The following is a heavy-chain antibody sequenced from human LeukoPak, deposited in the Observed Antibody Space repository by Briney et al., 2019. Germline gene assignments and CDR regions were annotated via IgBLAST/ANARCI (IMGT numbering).Heavy chain of an antibody. V-gene: IGHV4-59*01. J-gene: IGHJ2*01. CDR2: ILHSGST. Sequence: SETLSLTCTVSGGSMNSYYWIWIRQPPGKGLEWIGCILHSGSTNNNPSLQSRVTISLDTSKNKFSLNLTSVTAADTAVYFCARGPLHHPSSWPFWYFDLWGRGTLVTVSS. D-gene: IGHD6-13*01. CDR3: ARGPLHHPSSWPFWYFDL. CDR1: GGSMNSYY.